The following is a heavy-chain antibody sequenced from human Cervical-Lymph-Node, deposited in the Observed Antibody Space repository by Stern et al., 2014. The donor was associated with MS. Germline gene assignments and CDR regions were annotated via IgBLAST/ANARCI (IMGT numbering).Heavy chain of an antibody. J-gene: IGHJ4*02. V-gene: IGHV5-51*01. Sequence: EVQLVESGAELIRPGESLKISCKGSGYKFSISWIAWVRQMPGKGLEWMGIIYPGDAETRYRPHFQRTVTMSADKTTSTAYLQWSSLNASDTAMYFCARQTTAWASDVWGQGTLVTVSS. CDR1: GYKFSISW. CDR3: ARQTTAWASDV. CDR2: IYPGDAET. D-gene: IGHD1-14*01.